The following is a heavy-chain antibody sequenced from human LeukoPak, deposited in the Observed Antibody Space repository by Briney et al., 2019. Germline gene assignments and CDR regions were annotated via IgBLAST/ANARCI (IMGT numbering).Heavy chain of an antibody. J-gene: IGHJ3*02. Sequence: SGTLSLTCAVSGGSISSSNWWSWVRQPPGKGLEWIGEIYHSGSTNYNPSFKSRVTISVDTSKNQFSLKLSSVTAADTAVYYCARDGYGVGATRKSFDIWGQGTMVAVSS. CDR2: IYHSGST. D-gene: IGHD1-26*01. V-gene: IGHV4-4*02. CDR3: ARDGYGVGATRKSFDI. CDR1: GGSISSSNW.